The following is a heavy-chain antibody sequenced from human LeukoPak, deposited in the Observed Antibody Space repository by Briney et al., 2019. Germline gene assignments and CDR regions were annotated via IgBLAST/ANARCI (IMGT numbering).Heavy chain of an antibody. CDR3: ARGGREQQLKY. CDR1: GGSISSYY. Sequence: SETPSLTCTVSGGSISSYYWSWIRQPPGKGLEWIGYIYYSGSTNYNPSLKSRVTISVDTSKNQFSLKLSSVTAADTAVYYCARGGREQQLKYWGQGTLVTVSS. CDR2: IYYSGST. D-gene: IGHD6-13*01. J-gene: IGHJ4*02. V-gene: IGHV4-59*12.